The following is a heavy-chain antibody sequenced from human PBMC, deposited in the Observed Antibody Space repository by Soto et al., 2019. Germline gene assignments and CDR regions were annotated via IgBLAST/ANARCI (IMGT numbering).Heavy chain of an antibody. CDR1: GATFSSYA. Sequence: SVKVSCKASGATFSSYAISWVRQAPGQGLEWMGGIIVGSGNTNYAQKFQERVTITRDMSTSTAYMELSSLRSEDTAVYYCAADLPVKFWDYGESVDICGQETMVTVS. CDR2: IIVGSGNT. J-gene: IGHJ3*02. V-gene: IGHV1-58*02. CDR3: AADLPVKFWDYGESVDI. D-gene: IGHD4-17*01.